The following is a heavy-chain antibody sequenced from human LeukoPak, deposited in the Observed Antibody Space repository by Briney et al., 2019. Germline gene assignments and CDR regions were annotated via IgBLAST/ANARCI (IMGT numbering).Heavy chain of an antibody. V-gene: IGHV3-48*03. Sequence: GGSLRLSCAASGFTFSSYEMNWVRQAPGKGLEWVSYISSSGSTIYYADSVKGRFTISRDNSKNTLYLQMNSLRAEDTAVYYCAKDLTGSGSYYYGHPYYFDYWGQGTLVTVSS. CDR3: AKDLTGSGSYYYGHPYYFDY. D-gene: IGHD3-10*01. CDR1: GFTFSSYE. CDR2: ISSSGSTI. J-gene: IGHJ4*02.